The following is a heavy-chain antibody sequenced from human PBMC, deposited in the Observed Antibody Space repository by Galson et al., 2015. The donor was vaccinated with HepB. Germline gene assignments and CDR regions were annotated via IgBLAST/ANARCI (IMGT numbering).Heavy chain of an antibody. CDR1: GYTFTSYG. CDR3: ARDSPLGYCSSTSCYWTLRNAFDI. Sequence: SVKVSCKASGYTFTSYGISWVRQAPGQGLERMGWISAYNGNTNYAQKLQGRVTMTTDTSTSTAYMELRSLRSDDTAVYYCARDSPLGYCSSTSCYWTLRNAFDIWGQGTMVTVSS. J-gene: IGHJ3*02. D-gene: IGHD2-2*01. V-gene: IGHV1-18*01. CDR2: ISAYNGNT.